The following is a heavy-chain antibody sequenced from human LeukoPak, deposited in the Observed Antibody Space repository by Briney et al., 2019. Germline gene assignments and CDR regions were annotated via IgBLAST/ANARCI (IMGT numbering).Heavy chain of an antibody. D-gene: IGHD2-2*01. CDR2: IIPIFGIA. CDR3: ARLYCSSTSCFDY. J-gene: IGHJ4*02. V-gene: IGHV1-69*04. CDR1: GGTFSSYA. Sequence: SVKVSCKASGGTFSSYAISWVRQAPGQGLEWMGRIIPIFGIANHAQKFQGRVTITADKSTSTAYMELSSLRSEDTAVYYCARLYCSSTSCFDYWGQGTLVTVSS.